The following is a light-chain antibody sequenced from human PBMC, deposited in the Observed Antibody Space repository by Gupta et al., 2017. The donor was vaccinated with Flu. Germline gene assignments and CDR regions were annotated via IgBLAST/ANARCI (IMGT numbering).Light chain of an antibody. CDR3: CSYAGSSTFAV. V-gene: IGLV2-23*03. Sequence: RSDVGNYNLVSWYQQHPGKAPKLMIYEGSKRPSGISYRFSGSKSGNTASLTISGLQAEDEANYYCCSYAGSSTFAVFGGGTKLTVL. CDR2: EGS. CDR1: RSDVGNYNL. J-gene: IGLJ2*01.